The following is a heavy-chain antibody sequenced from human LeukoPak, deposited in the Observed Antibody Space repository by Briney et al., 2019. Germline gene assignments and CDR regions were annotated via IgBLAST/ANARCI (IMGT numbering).Heavy chain of an antibody. V-gene: IGHV3-53*01. J-gene: IGHJ3*02. Sequence: PGGSLRLSCAASGFTVSSNYMSWVRQAPGKGLEWVSVIYSGGSTYYADSVKGRFTISRDNSKNTLYLQMNSPRAEDTAVYYCARDWGYYYDSSGYADAFDIWGQGTMVTVSS. CDR3: ARDWGYYYDSSGYADAFDI. CDR1: GFTVSSNY. CDR2: IYSGGST. D-gene: IGHD3-22*01.